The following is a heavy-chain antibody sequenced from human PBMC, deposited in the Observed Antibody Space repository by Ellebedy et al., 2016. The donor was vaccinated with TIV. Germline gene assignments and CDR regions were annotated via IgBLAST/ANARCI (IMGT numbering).Heavy chain of an antibody. Sequence: MPSETLSLTCAVHGESFTAYYWTWVRQSPEKGLEWHGEISNSGSGNYNPSLASRLTIAVDKSSNQFSLKLSYVTAADTAVYYCAGTRGYGYVYWGLGTLVTVSS. CDR2: ISNSGSG. J-gene: IGHJ4*02. V-gene: IGHV4-34*01. CDR3: AGTRGYGYVY. CDR1: GESFTAYY. D-gene: IGHD5-18*01.